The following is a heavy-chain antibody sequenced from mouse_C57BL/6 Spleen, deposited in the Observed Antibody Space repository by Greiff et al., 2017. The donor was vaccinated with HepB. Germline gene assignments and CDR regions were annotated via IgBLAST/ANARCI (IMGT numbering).Heavy chain of an antibody. CDR1: GYTFTSYW. J-gene: IGHJ2*01. Sequence: QVQLQQPGAELVKPGASVKLSCKASGYTFTSYWMHWVKQRPGQGLEWIGMIHPNSGSTNYNEKFKSKVTLTVDKSSSTAYMQLSSLTSEDSAVYYCASYGYDDDDYWGQGTTLTVSS. V-gene: IGHV1-64*01. D-gene: IGHD2-2*01. CDR3: ASYGYDDDDY. CDR2: IHPNSGST.